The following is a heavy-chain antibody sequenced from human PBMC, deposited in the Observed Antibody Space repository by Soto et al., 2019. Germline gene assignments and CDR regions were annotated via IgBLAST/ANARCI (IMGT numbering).Heavy chain of an antibody. J-gene: IGHJ3*02. CDR1: GFTLSNYA. CDR3: AKDLGEYSSSSDASDI. CDR2: ISGIGGRT. D-gene: IGHD6-6*01. V-gene: IGHV3-23*01. Sequence: EVQLLESGGGLVQPGGSLRLSCEASGFTLSNYAMSWVRQGPGKGLEWVSAISGIGGRTYYADSVKGRFTTSRDKSKNTLYLQMNSLRVEDTAVYYCAKDLGEYSSSSDASDIWGQGTMVTVSS.